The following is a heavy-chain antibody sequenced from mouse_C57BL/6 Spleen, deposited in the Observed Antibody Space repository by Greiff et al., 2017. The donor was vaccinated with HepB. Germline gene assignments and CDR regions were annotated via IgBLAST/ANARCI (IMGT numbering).Heavy chain of an antibody. V-gene: IGHV1-19*01. CDR2: INPYNGGT. D-gene: IGHD2-1*01. CDR1: GYTFTDYY. Sequence: EVQLQQSGPVLVKPGASVKMSCKASGYTFTDYYMNWVKQSHGKSLEWIGVINPYNGGTSYNQKFKGKATLTVDKSSSTAYMELNSLTSEDSAVYYCARLLSAYAMDYWGQGTSVTVSS. CDR3: ARLLSAYAMDY. J-gene: IGHJ4*01.